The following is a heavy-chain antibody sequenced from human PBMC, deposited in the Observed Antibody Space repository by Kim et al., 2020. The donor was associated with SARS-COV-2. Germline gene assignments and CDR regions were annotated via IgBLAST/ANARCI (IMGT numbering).Heavy chain of an antibody. CDR1: GYTFTSYD. V-gene: IGHV1-8*01. Sequence: ASVKVSCKASGYTFTSYDINWVRQATGQGLEWMGWMNPNSGNTGYAQKFQGRVTMTRNTSISTAYMELSSLRSEDTAVYYCARMTWAVGYCSGGSCPGYYYYGMDVWAQGTTVTVSS. CDR3: ARMTWAVGYCSGGSCPGYYYYGMDV. J-gene: IGHJ6*02. D-gene: IGHD2-15*01. CDR2: MNPNSGNT.